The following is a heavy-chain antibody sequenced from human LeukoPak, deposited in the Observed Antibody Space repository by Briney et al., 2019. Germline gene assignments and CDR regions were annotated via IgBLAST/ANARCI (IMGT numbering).Heavy chain of an antibody. V-gene: IGHV1-69*05. CDR1: GGTFSSYA. D-gene: IGHD5-24*01. CDR3: ARDGYNSFDC. J-gene: IGHJ4*02. CDR2: IIPIFGTA. Sequence: SVKVSCKASGGTFSSYAISWVRQAPGQGLEWMGRIIPIFGTANYAQKFQGRVTITTDVSTSTAYMELSSLRSEDTAVYYCARDGYNSFDCWGQGTLVTVSS.